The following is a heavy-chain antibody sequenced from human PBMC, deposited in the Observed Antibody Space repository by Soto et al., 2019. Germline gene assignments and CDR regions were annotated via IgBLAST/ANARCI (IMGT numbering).Heavy chain of an antibody. CDR2: INESGST. J-gene: IGHJ4*02. CDR1: GGSFSDYS. CDR3: ARGSHTLHSYDRSGFYHYVDY. Sequence: SETLSLTCAVYGGSFSDYSWTWTRQPPGKGLEWIGEINESGSTNYTPSLERRVTISRDTSNNRFSLKLSAVTAADTAVYYCARGSHTLHSYDRSGFYHYVDYWGQGSLVTVSS. D-gene: IGHD3-22*01. V-gene: IGHV4-34*01.